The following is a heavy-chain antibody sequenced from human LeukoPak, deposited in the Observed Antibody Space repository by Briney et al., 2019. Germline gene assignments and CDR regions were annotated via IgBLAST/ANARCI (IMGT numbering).Heavy chain of an antibody. Sequence: SETLSLTCTVSGYSISRGYYWGWTRQPPGKGLEWIGSIYHSGSTYYNPSLKSRVTISVDTSKNQFSLKLSSVTAADTAVYYCARDPQGFSSGWTGYFDYWGQGTLVTVSS. CDR3: ARDPQGFSSGWTGYFDY. CDR1: GYSISRGYY. J-gene: IGHJ4*02. V-gene: IGHV4-38-2*02. CDR2: IYHSGST. D-gene: IGHD6-19*01.